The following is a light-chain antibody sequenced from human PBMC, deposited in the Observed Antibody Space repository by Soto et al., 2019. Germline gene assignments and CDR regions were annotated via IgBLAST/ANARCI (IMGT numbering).Light chain of an antibody. Sequence: EIVLTQSPATLSVSPGERATLSCWASQSVSLSLAWYQMRPGQPPRLLIYGASTRATDIPARFSGSGSGTDFTLTISSLQSEDFAVYYCLQDYHLPITFGQGTRLEIK. CDR2: GAS. V-gene: IGKV3-15*01. CDR3: LQDYHLPIT. CDR1: QSVSLS. J-gene: IGKJ5*01.